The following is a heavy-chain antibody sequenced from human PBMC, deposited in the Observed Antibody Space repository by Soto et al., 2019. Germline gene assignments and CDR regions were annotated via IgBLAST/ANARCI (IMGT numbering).Heavy chain of an antibody. CDR2: INHSGSA. CDR1: GGSFSGYI. Sequence: QVQLQQWGAGLLKPSETLSLTCAVYGGSFSGYIWTWIRQTPGKGLQWIGQINHSGSANYNPSLKSRATISEHTSNRQFSLELSSVTAADTAVYYCARGLISGSHCPGGWYYFDSWGQGTQVTVSS. J-gene: IGHJ4*02. V-gene: IGHV4-34*01. CDR3: ARGLISGSHCPGGWYYFDS. D-gene: IGHD1-26*01.